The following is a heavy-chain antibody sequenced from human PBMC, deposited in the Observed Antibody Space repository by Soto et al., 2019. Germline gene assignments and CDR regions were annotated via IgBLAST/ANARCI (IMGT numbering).Heavy chain of an antibody. D-gene: IGHD6-19*01. CDR3: AHVGGVEQWLQRLDS. J-gene: IGHJ4*02. V-gene: IGHV2-5*02. Sequence: QITLKESGPPLVKPTQTVTLTCTFSGFSLTSRGEGVVWIRQPAGKALEWVTLIYWDDDKHYSPSLKNRLTITKDASKNHVVLTLTNVDPSDTGTYFRAHVGGVEQWLQRLDSWGQGTLVTVSS. CDR2: IYWDDDK. CDR1: GFSLTSRGEG.